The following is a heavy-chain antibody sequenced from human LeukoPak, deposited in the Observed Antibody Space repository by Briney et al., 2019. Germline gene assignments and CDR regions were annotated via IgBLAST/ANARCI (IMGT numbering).Heavy chain of an antibody. V-gene: IGHV4-59*01. D-gene: IGHD3-3*01. CDR2: IYYSGST. J-gene: IGHJ4*02. CDR1: GGSISSYY. Sequence: PSETLSLTCTVSGGSISSYYWSWIRQPPGKGLEWIGYIYYSGSTNYNPSLKSRVTISVDTSKNQFSLKLSSVTAADTAVYCCARLSNDEWFQEPPRVDYWGQGTLVTVSS. CDR3: ARLSNDEWFQEPPRVDY.